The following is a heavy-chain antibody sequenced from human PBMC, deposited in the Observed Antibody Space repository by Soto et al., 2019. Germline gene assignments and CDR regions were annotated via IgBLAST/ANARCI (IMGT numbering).Heavy chain of an antibody. Sequence: EVQLLESGGGLVQPGGSLRLSCAASAFSFSSYGMSWVREAPGKGLEWVSHITGSGDSIDYADSVKGRFTISRDNSKNTLFLQMDSLRVEDTAIYFCAKSHRFCTGGSCGAFDTWGQGTMVT. D-gene: IGHD2-8*02. CDR3: AKSHRFCTGGSCGAFDT. CDR2: ITGSGDSI. CDR1: AFSFSSYG. V-gene: IGHV3-23*01. J-gene: IGHJ3*02.